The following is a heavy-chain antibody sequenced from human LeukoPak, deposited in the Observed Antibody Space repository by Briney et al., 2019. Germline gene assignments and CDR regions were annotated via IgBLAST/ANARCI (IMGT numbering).Heavy chain of an antibody. J-gene: IGHJ3*02. CDR3: AKDSGIAVAGTLRAFDI. Sequence: SLRLSCAASGFTFSSYGMHWARQAPGKGLEWVAVISYDGSNKYFADSVKGRFTISRDNSKNTLYLQMNSLRAEDTAVYYCAKDSGIAVAGTLRAFDIWGQGTMVTVSS. CDR2: ISYDGSNK. CDR1: GFTFSSYG. V-gene: IGHV3-30*18. D-gene: IGHD6-19*01.